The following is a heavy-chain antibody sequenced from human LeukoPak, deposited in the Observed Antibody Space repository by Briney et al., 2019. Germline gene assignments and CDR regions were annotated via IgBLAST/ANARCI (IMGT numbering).Heavy chain of an antibody. CDR2: INPNSGGT. J-gene: IGHJ5*02. D-gene: IGHD3-22*01. V-gene: IGHV1-2*02. CDR3: ARVLQPYYDSSGYNNWFDP. CDR1: GYTFTGYY. Sequence: ASVKDSCKASGYTFTGYYMHWVRQAPGQGLEWMGWINPNSGGTNYVQKFQGRVTMTRDTSISTAYMELSRLRSDDTAVYYCARVLQPYYDSSGYNNWFDPWGQGTLVTVSS.